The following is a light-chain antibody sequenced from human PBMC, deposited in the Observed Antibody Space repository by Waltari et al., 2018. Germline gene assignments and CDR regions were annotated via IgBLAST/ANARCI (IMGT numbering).Light chain of an antibody. V-gene: IGKV3-15*01. J-gene: IGKJ1*01. Sequence: EIVMTQSPATLSVSPGERATRSCRASQSVRSNLAWYQQKPGQPPRLLIYGASTRATGIPARFSGSGSGTEFTLTISSLQSEDFALYYCQQYNNWPPWTFGQGTKVEIK. CDR3: QQYNNWPPWT. CDR2: GAS. CDR1: QSVRSN.